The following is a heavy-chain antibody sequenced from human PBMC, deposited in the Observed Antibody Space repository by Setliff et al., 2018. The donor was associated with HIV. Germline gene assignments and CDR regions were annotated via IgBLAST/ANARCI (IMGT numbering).Heavy chain of an antibody. D-gene: IGHD3-10*01. J-gene: IGHJ4*02. CDR2: IYSSGST. V-gene: IGHV4-4*09. CDR3: ARAYFSSGIYY. CDR1: GGSISSYY. Sequence: PSETLSLTCTVSGGSISSYYWSWIRQPPGKGLEWLGHIYSSGSTNYNPSLKSRVTISVDTSKNQFSLKLYSVTAADTAVYYCARAYFSSGIYYWGQGTLVTVSS.